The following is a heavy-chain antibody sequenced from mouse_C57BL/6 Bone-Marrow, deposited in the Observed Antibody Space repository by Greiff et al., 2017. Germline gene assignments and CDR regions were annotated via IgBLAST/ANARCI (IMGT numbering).Heavy chain of an antibody. CDR2: INPSTGGT. CDR3: ARGDYDWYFDV. J-gene: IGHJ1*03. V-gene: IGHV1-42*01. Sequence: LKESGPELVKPGASVKISCKASGYSFTGYYMNWVKQSPEKSLEWIGEINPSTGGTTYNQKFKAKATLTVDKSSSTAYMQLKSLTSEDSAVYYCARGDYDWYFDVWGTGTTVTVSS. CDR1: GYSFTGYY. D-gene: IGHD2-4*01.